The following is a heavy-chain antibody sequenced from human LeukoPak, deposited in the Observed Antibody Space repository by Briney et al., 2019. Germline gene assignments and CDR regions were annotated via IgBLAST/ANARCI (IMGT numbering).Heavy chain of an antibody. CDR2: IKSKTDGGTT. J-gene: IGHJ4*02. V-gene: IGHV3-15*01. D-gene: IGHD1-1*01. CDR1: GCTFSNAW. Sequence: GGSLRLCCAASGCTFSNAWMSWVHQAPGKGLEWVGRIKSKTDGGTTDYAAPVKGRFTISSVDSTNTLYLQMNSLKTEDTAVYYCTRTGTHGYWGQGTLVTVSS. CDR3: TRTGTHGY.